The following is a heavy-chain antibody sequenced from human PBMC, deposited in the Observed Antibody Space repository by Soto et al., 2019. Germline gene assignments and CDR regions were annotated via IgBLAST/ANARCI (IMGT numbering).Heavy chain of an antibody. D-gene: IGHD3-22*01. CDR1: GDSISSGYYY. CDR3: ARDSSGSFMRFDY. J-gene: IGHJ4*02. V-gene: IGHV4-31*03. Sequence: SETLSLTCTVSGDSISSGYYYWSWIRQHPGKGLEWIGYISYSGTTYYNPSLKNRLSMSVDTSKNQFSLNLSSVTAADTAIYFCARDSSGSFMRFDYWGQGTLVIVSS. CDR2: ISYSGTT.